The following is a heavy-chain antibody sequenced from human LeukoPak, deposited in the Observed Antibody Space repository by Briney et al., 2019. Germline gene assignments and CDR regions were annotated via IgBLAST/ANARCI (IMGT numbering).Heavy chain of an antibody. CDR1: GYSFTSYW. CDR3: ARRIVGAAKGAFDI. D-gene: IGHD1-26*01. V-gene: IGHV5-51*01. CDR2: IYPGDSDT. J-gene: IGHJ3*02. Sequence: GESLKISCKGSGYSFTSYWIGWVRQMPGKDLEWMGIIYPGDSDTRYSPSFQGQVTISADKSISTAYLQWSSLKAPDTAMYYCARRIVGAAKGAFDIWGQGTMITVSS.